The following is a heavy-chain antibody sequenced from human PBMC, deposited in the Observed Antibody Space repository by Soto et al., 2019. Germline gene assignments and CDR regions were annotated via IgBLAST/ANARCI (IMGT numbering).Heavy chain of an antibody. CDR2: IKSKTDGGTT. J-gene: IGHJ6*02. CDR3: ADTYLNNHNYYNMDV. D-gene: IGHD5-18*01. CDR1: GFTFSIAW. V-gene: IGHV3-15*01. Sequence: GGSLRLSCAASGFTFSIAWMTWVRQVPGKGLEWVGRIKSKTDGGTTDYAAPVKGRFTISRDDSKNTVYLQMNSLKTEDTAVYYCADTYLNNHNYYNMDVWGQGTTVTVSS.